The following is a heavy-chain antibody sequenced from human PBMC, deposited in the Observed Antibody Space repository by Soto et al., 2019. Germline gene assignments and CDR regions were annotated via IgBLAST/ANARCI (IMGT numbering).Heavy chain of an antibody. D-gene: IGHD1-26*01. Sequence: GGSLRLSCAASGFTFSSYSMNWVRQAPGKGLEWVSSISSSSSYIYYADSVKGRFTISRDNAKNSLYLQMNSLRAEDTAVYYCARVEVGATDYGMDVWGQGTTVTVS. J-gene: IGHJ6*02. CDR3: ARVEVGATDYGMDV. V-gene: IGHV3-21*01. CDR2: ISSSSSYI. CDR1: GFTFSSYS.